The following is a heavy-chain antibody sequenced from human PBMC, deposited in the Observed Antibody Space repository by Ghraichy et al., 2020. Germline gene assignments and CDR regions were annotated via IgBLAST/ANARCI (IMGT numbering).Heavy chain of an antibody. Sequence: GGSLRLSCAASGFTFNNFGMNWVRQAPGKGLEWVSFISSSSTYIYYLDSVKGRFTISRDNTKNSLYLQMNSLRAEDSAVYYCSRDLAVDSRMDVWGPGTPVPVSS. CDR3: SRDLAVDSRMDV. V-gene: IGHV3-21*01. J-gene: IGHJ6*02. CDR1: GFTFNNFG. CDR2: ISSSSTYI.